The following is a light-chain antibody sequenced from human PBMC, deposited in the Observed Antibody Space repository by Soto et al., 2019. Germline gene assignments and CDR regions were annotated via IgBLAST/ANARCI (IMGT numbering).Light chain of an antibody. Sequence: EVVMRQCPSTRSVSPGEGATLSCRASQGIGDPLAWYQHKRGQTPRLLIYDTSTRATGVPTRFSGSRSGAEFTLTINSLQSEDFAVYYCQPYNNWPLTFGGGTKVDIK. CDR1: QGIGDP. CDR2: DTS. V-gene: IGKV3-15*01. CDR3: QPYNNWPLT. J-gene: IGKJ4*01.